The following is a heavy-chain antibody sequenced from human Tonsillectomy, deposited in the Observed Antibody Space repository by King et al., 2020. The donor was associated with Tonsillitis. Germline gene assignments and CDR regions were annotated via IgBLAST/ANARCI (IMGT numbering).Heavy chain of an antibody. CDR2: IYYSGST. J-gene: IGHJ4*02. CDR1: GGSISSSSYY. Sequence: VQLQESGPGLVKPSETLSLTCTVSGGSISSSSYYWGWIRQPPGKGLEWIGSIYYSGSTYYNPSLKSRVTISVDTSKNQFSLKLSSVTAADTAVYYCASRVLYRSGGDYWGQGTLVTVSS. D-gene: IGHD3-16*01. CDR3: ASRVLYRSGGDY. V-gene: IGHV4-39*01.